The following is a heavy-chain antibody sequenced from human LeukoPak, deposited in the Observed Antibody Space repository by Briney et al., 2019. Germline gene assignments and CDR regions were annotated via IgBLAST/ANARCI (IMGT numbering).Heavy chain of an antibody. CDR3: ATASGGWYRYYFDS. CDR2: ISSSSNMI. J-gene: IGHJ4*02. Sequence: GGFLRLSCAASGLTFSSYEMNWVRQAPGKGLEWLSYISSSSNMIFYAESVKGRFTISRDNAKNSLYLQMNSLRAEDTAIYYCATASGGWYRYYFDSWGQGTLVTVSS. V-gene: IGHV3-48*03. CDR1: GLTFSSYE. D-gene: IGHD6-13*01.